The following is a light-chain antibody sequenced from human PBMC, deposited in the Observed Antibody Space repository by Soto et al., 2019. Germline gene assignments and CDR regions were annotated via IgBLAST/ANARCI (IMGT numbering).Light chain of an antibody. CDR1: QSIVTY. CDR2: AAT. CDR3: QQLNSFPIT. V-gene: IGKV1-9*01. Sequence: DIQMTQSPSSLSASVGDRVTITCRASQSIVTYLNWYLQKPGKAPKLLIYAATNLQSGVLSRFSGSGSGTEFTLTITSLQPEDFATYYCQQLNSFPITFGQGTRLEIK. J-gene: IGKJ5*01.